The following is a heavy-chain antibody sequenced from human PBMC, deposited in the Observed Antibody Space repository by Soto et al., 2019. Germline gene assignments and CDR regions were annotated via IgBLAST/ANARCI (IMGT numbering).Heavy chain of an antibody. CDR3: ARGTPRGTVEAMTCDLDP. J-gene: IGHJ5*02. CDR2: IIPIFGTR. CDR1: GGTFTSYA. V-gene: IGHV1-69*01. Sequence: QVQLVQSGAEVKKPGSSVKVSCKASGGTFTSYAISWVRQAPGQGFEWMGGIIPIFGTRNYAQKFQGRVTITADESTGTAYMELSSLRYEDTAVYSCARGTPRGTVEAMTCDLDPGGQGTLVTVSS. D-gene: IGHD5-12*01.